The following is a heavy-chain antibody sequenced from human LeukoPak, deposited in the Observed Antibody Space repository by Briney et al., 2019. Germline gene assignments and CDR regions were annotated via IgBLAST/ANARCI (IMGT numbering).Heavy chain of an antibody. D-gene: IGHD3-9*01. Sequence: QPGGSLLLSCAASGFTFSSYAMSWVRQAPGKGLQWVSAISCSACSTSYAVSVKGRFPISRDNSKNTLYLQMNSLRAEDTAVYYCASYDVLTGYSRHPLKRWGQGTLVTVSS. CDR2: ISCSACST. V-gene: IGHV3-23*01. CDR3: ASYDVLTGYSRHPLKR. CDR1: GFTFSSYA. J-gene: IGHJ4*02.